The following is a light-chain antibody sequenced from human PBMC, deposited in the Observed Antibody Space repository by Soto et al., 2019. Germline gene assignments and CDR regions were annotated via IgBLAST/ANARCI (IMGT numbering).Light chain of an antibody. CDR1: SSNVDDYRY. V-gene: IGLV2-11*01. J-gene: IGLJ1*01. Sequence: SALTQPLSVSGSPGQSLTISCTGTSSNVDDYRYVSWYQQFPGKAPKLVIYGVNQRPSGVPNRFSGSNSDNTASLTISGLQAEDEADYYCCSYVTTPEIFGTGTKVTVL. CDR3: CSYVTTPEI. CDR2: GVN.